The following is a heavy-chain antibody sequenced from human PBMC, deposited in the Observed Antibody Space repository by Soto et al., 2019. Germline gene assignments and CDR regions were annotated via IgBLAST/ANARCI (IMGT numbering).Heavy chain of an antibody. V-gene: IGHV3-23*01. Sequence: GGSLSLSCASSGFTFSSYAMIWVRQAPGKGLEWVSAISGSGGSTYYADSVKGRLTISRDNSKNTLYLQMNSLRAEDTAVYYCAKVPLNYGWFDPWGQGTLVPVSS. J-gene: IGHJ5*02. CDR3: AKVPLNYGWFDP. CDR1: GFTFSSYA. D-gene: IGHD1-7*01. CDR2: ISGSGGST.